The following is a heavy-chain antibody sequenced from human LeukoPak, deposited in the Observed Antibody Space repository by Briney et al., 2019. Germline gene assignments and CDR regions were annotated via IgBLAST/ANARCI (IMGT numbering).Heavy chain of an antibody. D-gene: IGHD2-2*01. Sequence: GASVKVSCKASGYTFTSYYMHWVRQAPGQGLEWMGWINPNSGDTKYAQKFQGRVTMTRDTSISTAYMELTRLRSDDTAVYYCARVRHCSSTSCWENHYYYMDVWGKGTTVTVSS. CDR1: GYTFTSYY. J-gene: IGHJ6*03. CDR2: INPNSGDT. V-gene: IGHV1-2*02. CDR3: ARVRHCSSTSCWENHYYYMDV.